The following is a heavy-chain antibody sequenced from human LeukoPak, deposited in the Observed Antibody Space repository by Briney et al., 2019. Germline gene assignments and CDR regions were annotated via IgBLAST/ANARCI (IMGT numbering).Heavy chain of an antibody. V-gene: IGHV3-30*02. Sequence: PGGSLRLSCAASGFTFSSYGMHWVRQAPGKGLEWVAFIRCDGSNKYYADSVKGRFTISRDNSKNTLYLQMNSLRAEDTAVYYCAKQRYQLLYDLDYYYYMDVWGKGTTVTVSS. CDR2: IRCDGSNK. D-gene: IGHD2-2*02. CDR1: GFTFSSYG. J-gene: IGHJ6*03. CDR3: AKQRYQLLYDLDYYYYMDV.